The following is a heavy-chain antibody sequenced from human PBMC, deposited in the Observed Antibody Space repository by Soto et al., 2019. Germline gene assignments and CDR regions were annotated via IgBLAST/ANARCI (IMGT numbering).Heavy chain of an antibody. CDR1: GYTFTRYA. J-gene: IGHJ4*02. CDR2: INAGNGNT. V-gene: IGHV1-3*01. Sequence: GDSVKVSCKASGYTFTRYAMHWVRQAPGQRLEWMGWINAGNGNTKYSQKFQGRVTITRDTSASTAYMELSSLRSEDTAVYYCARSIVVVTALYYWGQGILVPVXS. D-gene: IGHD2-21*02. CDR3: ARSIVVVTALYY.